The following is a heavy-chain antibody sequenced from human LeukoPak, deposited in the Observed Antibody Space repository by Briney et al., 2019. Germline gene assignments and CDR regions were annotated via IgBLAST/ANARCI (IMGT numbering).Heavy chain of an antibody. CDR1: GFTFSSYW. V-gene: IGHV3-30*02. CDR3: AKGHVVAGTRWFDP. CDR2: IRYDGSNK. Sequence: PGGSLRLSCAASGFTFSSYWMSWVRQAPGKGLEWVAFIRYDGSNKYYADSVKGRFTISRDNSKNTLYLQMNSLRAEDTAVYYCAKGHVVAGTRWFDPWGQGTLVTVSS. J-gene: IGHJ5*02. D-gene: IGHD6-19*01.